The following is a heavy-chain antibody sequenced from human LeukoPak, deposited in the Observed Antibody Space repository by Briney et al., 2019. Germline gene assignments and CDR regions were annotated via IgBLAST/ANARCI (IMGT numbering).Heavy chain of an antibody. CDR1: GSSFDDYT. Sequence: LSGGSLRLSCAASGSSFDDYTMRWVRQTPGKGLEWVSLINWEGSSTFYADSVKGRFTISRDNSKNSLYLQMNSLRIEDTGLYFCSRSGVVVVATRGNYIYVWAKGTTVTVSS. CDR2: INWEGSST. V-gene: IGHV3-43*01. D-gene: IGHD2-21*01. CDR3: SRSGVVVVATRGNYIYV. J-gene: IGHJ6*03.